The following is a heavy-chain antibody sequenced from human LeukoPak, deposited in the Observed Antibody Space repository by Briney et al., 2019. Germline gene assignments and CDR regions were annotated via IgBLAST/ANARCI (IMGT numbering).Heavy chain of an antibody. CDR3: ARNYGDYVGY. J-gene: IGHJ4*02. CDR2: IRYDGSNK. D-gene: IGHD4-17*01. Sequence: GGSLRLSCAASGFTFSSYGMHWVRQAPGKGLEWVAFIRYDGSNKYYADSVKGRFTISRDNSKNTLYLQMNSLRAEDTAVYYCARNYGDYVGYWGQGTLATVSS. CDR1: GFTFSSYG. V-gene: IGHV3-30*02.